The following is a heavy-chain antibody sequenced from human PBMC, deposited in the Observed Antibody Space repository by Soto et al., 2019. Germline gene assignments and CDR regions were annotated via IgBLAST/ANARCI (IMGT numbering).Heavy chain of an antibody. V-gene: IGHV4-34*01. J-gene: IGHJ4*02. D-gene: IGHD2-8*02. CDR2: INHSGST. CDR1: GGSFSGYY. Sequence: QVQLQQWGAGLLKPSETLSLTCAVYGGSFSGYYWSWIRQPPGKGLEWIGEINHSGSTNYNPSLKSRVTISVDTSKNQFSPKLSSVTAADTAAYYCARGQSSLLLDCWGQGVLVTVSS. CDR3: ARGQSSLLLDC.